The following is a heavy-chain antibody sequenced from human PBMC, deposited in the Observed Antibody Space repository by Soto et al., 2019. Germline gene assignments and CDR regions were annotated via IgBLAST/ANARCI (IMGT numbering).Heavy chain of an antibody. CDR1: EFTVSSNY. CDR2: IYSGGST. CDR3: EKTKAARSNYYGMDV. V-gene: IGHV3-53*01. J-gene: IGHJ6*02. D-gene: IGHD6-6*01. Sequence: GGSLRLSCAASEFTVSSNYMSWVRQAPGKGLEWVSVIYSGGSTYYADSVKGRFTISRDSSENTLYLQMNSLRAEDTAVYYCEKTKAARSNYYGMDVWGQGTTVTVSS.